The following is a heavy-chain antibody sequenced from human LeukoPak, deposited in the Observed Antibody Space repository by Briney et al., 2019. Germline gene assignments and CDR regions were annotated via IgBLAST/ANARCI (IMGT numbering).Heavy chain of an antibody. CDR1: GFTFSSYG. CDR3: ARGRADSPKPPYGMDV. Sequence: GRSLRLSCAASGFTFSSYGMHWVRQAPGKGLEGLAVISYDGSNKYYADSVKGRFTISRDNSKNTLYLQMNSLRAEDTAVYYCARGRADSPKPPYGMDVWGQGTTVTVSS. D-gene: IGHD3-22*01. J-gene: IGHJ6*02. V-gene: IGHV3-30*03. CDR2: ISYDGSNK.